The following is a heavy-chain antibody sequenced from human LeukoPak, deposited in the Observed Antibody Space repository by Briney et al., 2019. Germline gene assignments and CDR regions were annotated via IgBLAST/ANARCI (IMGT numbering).Heavy chain of an antibody. V-gene: IGHV1-69*06. CDR1: GGTFSSYA. CDR3: ASYAPGYSSGWDHSLDC. CDR2: IIPIFGTA. D-gene: IGHD6-19*01. Sequence: VASVKVSCTASGGTFSSYAISWVRQAPGQGLEWMGGIIPIFGTANYAQKFQGRVTITADKSTSTAYMELSSLRSEDTAVYYCASYAPGYSSGWDHSLDCWGQGTLVTVSS. J-gene: IGHJ4*02.